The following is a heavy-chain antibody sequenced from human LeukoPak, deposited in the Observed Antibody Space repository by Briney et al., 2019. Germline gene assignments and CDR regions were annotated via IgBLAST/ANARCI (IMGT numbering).Heavy chain of an antibody. Sequence: SETLSLTCTVSGGSISSGGYYWSWIRQHPGKGLEWIGYIYYSGSTYYNPSLKSRVTISVDTSKNQFSLKLSSVTAADTAVYYCARVVRYRGWYFDLWGRGTLVTVSS. J-gene: IGHJ2*01. CDR3: ARVVRYRGWYFDL. D-gene: IGHD6-6*01. CDR2: IYYSGST. V-gene: IGHV4-30-4*08. CDR1: GGSISSGGYY.